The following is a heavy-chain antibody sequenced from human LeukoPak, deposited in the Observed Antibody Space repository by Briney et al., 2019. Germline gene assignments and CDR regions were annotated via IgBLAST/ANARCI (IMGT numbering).Heavy chain of an antibody. CDR2: ISTSSSTI. CDR1: GFTFNTYS. D-gene: IGHD6-13*01. J-gene: IGHJ4*02. CDR3: ARGQPPSY. Sequence: GGSLRLSCAASGFTFNTYSMNWVRQAPGKGLEWVSYISTSSSTIYYADSVKGRFTISRDSAKNSLYLQMNSLRAEDTAVYYCARGQPPSYWGQGTLVTVSS. V-gene: IGHV3-48*01.